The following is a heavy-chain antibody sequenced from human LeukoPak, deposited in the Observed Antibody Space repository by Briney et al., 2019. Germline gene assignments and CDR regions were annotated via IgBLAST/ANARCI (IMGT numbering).Heavy chain of an antibody. Sequence: GESLKISCKGSGYSFTSHWIGWVRQMPGKGLEWMGIIYPGDSDTRYSPSFQGQVTISADKSISTAYLQWSSLKASDTAMYYCARHLYYGSGTRRRWHYYGMDVWGQGTTVTVSS. J-gene: IGHJ6*02. D-gene: IGHD3-10*01. CDR1: GYSFTSHW. CDR2: IYPGDSDT. V-gene: IGHV5-51*01. CDR3: ARHLYYGSGTRRRWHYYGMDV.